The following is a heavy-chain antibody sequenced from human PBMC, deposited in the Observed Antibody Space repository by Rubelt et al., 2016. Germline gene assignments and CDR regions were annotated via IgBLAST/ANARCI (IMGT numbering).Heavy chain of an antibody. D-gene: IGHD7-27*01. Sequence: QVQLQQWGAGLLKPSETLSLTCAVYGGSFSGYYWSCIRQPPGKGLEWIGEINHSGSTNYNPSLKSRGTISVDTSKNQFSLKLSSVTAADTAVYYCARHNWGLYYFDYWGQGTLVTVSS. CDR2: INHSGST. V-gene: IGHV4-34*01. CDR1: GGSFSGYY. J-gene: IGHJ4*02. CDR3: ARHNWGLYYFDY.